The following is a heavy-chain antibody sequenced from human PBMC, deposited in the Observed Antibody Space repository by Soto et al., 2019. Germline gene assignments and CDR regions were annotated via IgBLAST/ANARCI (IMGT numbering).Heavy chain of an antibody. CDR1: GYTFTIYG. CDR3: AREMVRGVGSDY. D-gene: IGHD3-10*01. CDR2: ISTYNGNT. V-gene: IGHV1-18*01. J-gene: IGHJ4*02. Sequence: ASVKVSCKASGYTFTIYGISRVRQAPGQGLEWMGWISTYNGNTKYAQKLQGRVTMTTDTSTSTAYMELRSLRSDDTAVFYCAREMVRGVGSDYWGQGTLVTVSS.